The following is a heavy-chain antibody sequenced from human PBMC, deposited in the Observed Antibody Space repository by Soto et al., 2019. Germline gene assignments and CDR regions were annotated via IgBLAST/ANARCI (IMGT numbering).Heavy chain of an antibody. D-gene: IGHD5-18*01. CDR3: TTDKIQGGFDP. V-gene: IGHV3-15*01. Sequence: EVQLVESGGGLVKPGGSLRLSCAASGFTFSNAWMSWVRQAPGKGLEWVGRIKSKTDGGTTDYAAPVKGRFTISRDDSKNTLYLQMNSLKTEDTSVYYCTTDKIQGGFDPWGQGTLVTVSS. CDR1: GFTFSNAW. J-gene: IGHJ5*02. CDR2: IKSKTDGGTT.